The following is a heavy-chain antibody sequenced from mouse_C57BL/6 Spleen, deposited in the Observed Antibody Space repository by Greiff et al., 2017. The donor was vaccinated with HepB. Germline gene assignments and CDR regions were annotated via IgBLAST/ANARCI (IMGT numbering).Heavy chain of an antibody. Sequence: VQLQQSVAELVRPGASVKLSCTASGFTFTNTYMHWVKPRPEQGLEWIGRISPAHGNTKYAPKFQGKATITADTSSNTAYLQLSSLTSEDTAIYYCARDYGSSYDYGGQGTTLTVSS. CDR2: ISPAHGNT. CDR3: ARDYGSSYDY. J-gene: IGHJ2*01. V-gene: IGHV14-3*01. CDR1: GFTFTNTY. D-gene: IGHD1-1*01.